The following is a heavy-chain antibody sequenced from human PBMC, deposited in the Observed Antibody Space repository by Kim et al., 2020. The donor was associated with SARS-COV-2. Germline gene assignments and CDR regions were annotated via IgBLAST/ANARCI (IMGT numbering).Heavy chain of an antibody. Sequence: GGSLRLSCAVSGFTVSSNYMSWVRQAPGKGLEWVSVIYSGGTTYYADSVKGRFTISRDNSKKTLYLQMNNLRAEDTAVYYCARDALTTYHDILTGENLYYGMDLWGQGTTVTVSS. D-gene: IGHD3-9*01. V-gene: IGHV3-53*01. CDR3: ARDALTTYHDILTGENLYYGMDL. J-gene: IGHJ6*02. CDR1: GFTVSSNY. CDR2: IYSGGTT.